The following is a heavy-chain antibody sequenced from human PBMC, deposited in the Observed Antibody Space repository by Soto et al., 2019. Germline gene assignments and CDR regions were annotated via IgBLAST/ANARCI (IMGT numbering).Heavy chain of an antibody. J-gene: IGHJ4*02. CDR1: DGSSSSSSFH. CDR3: ARAVLPATAPFDY. CDR2: IYYSGST. V-gene: IGHV4-39*07. D-gene: IGHD2-2*01. Sequence: LEILSLTCTVADGSSSSSSFHRGWIRQPPGKRLEWIGSIYYSGSTNYNHSLQSQVTKSVDTSKNQFSLKLSSVTAADTAVYYCARAVLPATAPFDYWGQGTLVTVSS.